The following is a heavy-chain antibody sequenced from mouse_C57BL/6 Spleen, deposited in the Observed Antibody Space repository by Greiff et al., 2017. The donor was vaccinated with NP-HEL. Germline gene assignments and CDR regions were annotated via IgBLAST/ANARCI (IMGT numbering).Heavy chain of an antibody. D-gene: IGHD2-5*01. V-gene: IGHV7-1*01. J-gene: IGHJ3*01. CDR3: ARDEVYYSNGVFAY. CDR2: SRNKANDYTT. CDR1: GFTFSDFY. Sequence: EVKVVESGGGLVQSGRSLRLSCATSGFTFSDFYMEWVRQAPGKGLEWIAASRNKANDYTTEYSASVKGRFIVSRDTSQSILYLQMNALRAEDTAIYYCARDEVYYSNGVFAYWGQGTLVTVSA.